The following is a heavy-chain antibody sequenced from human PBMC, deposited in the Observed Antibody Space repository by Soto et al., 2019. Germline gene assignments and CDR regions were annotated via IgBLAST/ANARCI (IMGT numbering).Heavy chain of an antibody. D-gene: IGHD2-8*01. CDR1: GYTFTGYY. J-gene: IGHJ4*02. CDR3: ASVREALMVCANY. CDR2: INPNSGGT. Sequence: ASVKVSCKASGYTFTGYYMHWVRQAPGQGLEWMGWINPNSGGTNYAQKFQGRVTMTRDTSISTAYMELSRLRSDDTAVYYCASVREALMVCANYWGQGTLVTVSS. V-gene: IGHV1-2*02.